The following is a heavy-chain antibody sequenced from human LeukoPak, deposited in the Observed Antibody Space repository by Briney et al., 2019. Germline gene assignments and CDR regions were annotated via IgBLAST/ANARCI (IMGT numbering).Heavy chain of an antibody. CDR3: ARDGWGYCSSTSCDGAIYFDY. CDR2: INPNSGGT. D-gene: IGHD2-2*01. Sequence: ASVKVSCKASGYTFTGYYMHWVRQAPGQGLEWMGGINPNSGGTNYAQKFQGWVTMTRDTSISTAYMELSRLRSDDTAVYCCARDGWGYCSSTSCDGAIYFDYWGRGTLVTVSS. J-gene: IGHJ4*02. CDR1: GYTFTGYY. V-gene: IGHV1-2*04.